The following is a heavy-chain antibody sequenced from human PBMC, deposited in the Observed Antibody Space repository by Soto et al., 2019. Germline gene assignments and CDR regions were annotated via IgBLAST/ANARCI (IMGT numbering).Heavy chain of an antibody. Sequence: GLEWMRWITVYNGNTNYAQKLQGRVTMTTDTSTSTAYMELRSLRSDDTAVYYCARVCNDFWSGYYYTFFAPWGKGTLVIVSS. D-gene: IGHD3-3*01. J-gene: IGHJ5*02. V-gene: IGHV1-18*01. CDR2: ITVYNGNT. CDR3: ARVCNDFWSGYYYTFFAP.